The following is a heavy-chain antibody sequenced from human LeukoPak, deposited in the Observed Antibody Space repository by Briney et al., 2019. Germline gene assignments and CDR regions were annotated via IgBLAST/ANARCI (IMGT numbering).Heavy chain of an antibody. J-gene: IGHJ6*03. D-gene: IGHD3-3*01. CDR3: AKDPPRRTYYDFWSGIGYYYYYMDV. CDR1: GFTFSSYG. Sequence: PGRSLRLSCAASGFTFSSYGMHWVRQAPGKGLEWVAVISYDGSNKYYADSVKGRFTISRDNSKNTLYLQMNSLRAEDTAVYYCAKDPPRRTYYDFWSGIGYYYYYMDVWGKGTTVTVSS. V-gene: IGHV3-30*18. CDR2: ISYDGSNK.